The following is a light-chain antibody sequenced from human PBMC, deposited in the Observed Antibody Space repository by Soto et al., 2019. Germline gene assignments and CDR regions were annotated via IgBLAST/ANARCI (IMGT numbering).Light chain of an antibody. CDR3: QKYNSAPQGVT. J-gene: IGKJ3*01. V-gene: IGKV1-27*01. Sequence: DIQMTQSPSSLSASVGDIVTITCRASQGIRSYVAWYQQKPGKVPKLLIYAASSLQSGVPSRFSGSGSGTHLTLTISSLQPEDVATYYCQKYNSAPQGVTFGPGTKVDIK. CDR2: AAS. CDR1: QGIRSY.